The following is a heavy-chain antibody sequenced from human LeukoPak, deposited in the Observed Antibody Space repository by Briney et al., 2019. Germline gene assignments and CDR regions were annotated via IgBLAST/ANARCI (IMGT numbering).Heavy chain of an antibody. CDR1: GGSVSSGSYY. J-gene: IGHJ4*02. V-gene: IGHV4-61*01. CDR2: IYYSGST. D-gene: IGHD3-3*01. CDR3: ARGLRFLEWPYYFDY. Sequence: SETLSLTCTVSGGSVSSGSYYWSWIRQPPGKGLEWIGHIYYSGSTNYHPSLKSRVTISVDTSKNQFSLKLSSVTAADTAAYYCARGLRFLEWPYYFDYWGQGTLVTVSS.